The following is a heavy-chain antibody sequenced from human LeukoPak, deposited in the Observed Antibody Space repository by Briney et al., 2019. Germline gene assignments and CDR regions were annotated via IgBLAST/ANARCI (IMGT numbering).Heavy chain of an antibody. J-gene: IGHJ4*02. D-gene: IGHD6-19*01. Sequence: GGSLRLSCAASGFTVSSNYMSWVRQAPGKGLEWVSGISWNSGSIGYADSVKGRFTISRDNAKNSLYLQMNSLRAEDTALYYCAKDRGGSGWLQYFDYWGQGTLVTVSS. V-gene: IGHV3-9*01. CDR1: GFTVSSNY. CDR3: AKDRGGSGWLQYFDY. CDR2: ISWNSGSI.